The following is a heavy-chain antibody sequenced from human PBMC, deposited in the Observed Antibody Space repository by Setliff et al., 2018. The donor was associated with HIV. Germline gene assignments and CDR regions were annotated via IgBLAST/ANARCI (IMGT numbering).Heavy chain of an antibody. J-gene: IGHJ6*02. D-gene: IGHD2-21*02. CDR2: IYQSGNA. Sequence: SETLSLTCAVSGHSISSGYFCGWIRQTPGKGLEWIGNIYQSGNAYYNPSLKSRVTISVDTFRNRFSLKLSSVTAADTAVYYCVRAMRGVVVTNMYSYYGMDVWGQGTTVTVSS. V-gene: IGHV4-38-2*01. CDR1: GHSISSGYF. CDR3: VRAMRGVVVTNMYSYYGMDV.